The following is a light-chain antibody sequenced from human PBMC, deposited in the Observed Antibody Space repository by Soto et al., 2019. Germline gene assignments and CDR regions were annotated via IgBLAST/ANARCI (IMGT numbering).Light chain of an antibody. CDR3: SSFTSSNTVV. Sequence: QSALTQPASVSGSPGQSITISCTGTSSDVGSYNYVSWYQQHPDKAPKLMIYDVSNRPSGVSNRFSGSKSGNTASLTISGLQAEDEADYYCSSFTSSNTVVFGGGPKLTVL. V-gene: IGLV2-14*03. CDR2: DVS. CDR1: SSDVGSYNY. J-gene: IGLJ3*02.